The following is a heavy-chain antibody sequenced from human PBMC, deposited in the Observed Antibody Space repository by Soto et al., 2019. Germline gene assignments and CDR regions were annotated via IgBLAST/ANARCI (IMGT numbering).Heavy chain of an antibody. CDR1: GGTFSSYA. J-gene: IGHJ4*02. CDR2: IIPIFGTA. D-gene: IGHD6-19*01. Sequence: ASVKVSCKASGGTFSSYAISWVRQAPGQGLEWMGGIIPIFGTANYAQKFQGRVTITADESTSTAYMELSSLRSEDTAVYYCARERYGVAVAGKWFDYWGQGTLVTVSS. V-gene: IGHV1-69*13. CDR3: ARERYGVAVAGKWFDY.